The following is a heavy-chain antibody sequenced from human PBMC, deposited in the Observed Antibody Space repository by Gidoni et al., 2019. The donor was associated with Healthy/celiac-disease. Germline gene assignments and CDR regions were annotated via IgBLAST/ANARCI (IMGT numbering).Heavy chain of an antibody. Sequence: QLQLQESGPGLVKPSETLSLTCTVSGGSISSSSYYWGWIRQPPGKGLEWIGSIYYSGSTYYNPSLKSRVTISVDTSKNQFSLKLSSVTAADTAVYYCARLGLGDSSGYLDFYYYYYGMDVWGQGTTVTVSS. D-gene: IGHD3-22*01. CDR3: ARLGLGDSSGYLDFYYYYYGMDV. V-gene: IGHV4-39*01. CDR2: IYYSGST. J-gene: IGHJ6*02. CDR1: GGSISSSSYY.